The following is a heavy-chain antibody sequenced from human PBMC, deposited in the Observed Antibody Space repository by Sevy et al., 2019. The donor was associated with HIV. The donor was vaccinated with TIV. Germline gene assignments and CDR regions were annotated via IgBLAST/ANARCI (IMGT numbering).Heavy chain of an antibody. J-gene: IGHJ5*02. V-gene: IGHV1-2*02. D-gene: IGHD2-2*01. CDR2: INPNSGGT. CDR3: ARVTSSTRGSWFDP. CDR1: GYTFTGYY. Sequence: ASVKVSCKASGYTFTGYYMHWVRQAPGQGLEWMGWINPNSGGTNYAQKFQGRVTMTRDTPISTAYMELSRLRSDDTAVYYCARVTSSTRGSWFDPWGQGTLVTVSS.